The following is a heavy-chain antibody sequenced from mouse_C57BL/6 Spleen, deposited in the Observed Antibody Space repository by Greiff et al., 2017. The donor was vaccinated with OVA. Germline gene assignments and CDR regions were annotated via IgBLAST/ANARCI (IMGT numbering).Heavy chain of an antibody. CDR1: GYAFSSSW. V-gene: IGHV1-82*01. CDR3: ARFTTVVPTGFAY. Sequence: QVQLQQSGPELVKPGASVKISCKASGYAFSSSWMNWVKQRPGKGLGWIGRIYPGDGDTNYNGKFKGKATLTADKSSSTAYMQLSSLTSEDSAVYFCARFTTVVPTGFAYWGQGTLVTVSA. CDR2: IYPGDGDT. J-gene: IGHJ3*01. D-gene: IGHD1-1*01.